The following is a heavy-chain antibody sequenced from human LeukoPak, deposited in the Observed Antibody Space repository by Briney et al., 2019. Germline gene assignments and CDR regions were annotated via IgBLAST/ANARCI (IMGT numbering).Heavy chain of an antibody. D-gene: IGHD1-26*01. CDR3: ARGADPDSGSSYRYYYYYYYMDV. J-gene: IGHJ6*03. CDR2: IYTRGST. Sequence: PSQTLSLTCTVSGGSISSGSYYWSWIRQPAGKGLEWIGRIYTRGSTNYNPSLKSRVTISVDTSKNQFSLKLSSVTAADTAVYYCARGADPDSGSSYRYYYYYYYMDVWGKGTAVTVSS. CDR1: GGSISSGSYY. V-gene: IGHV4-61*02.